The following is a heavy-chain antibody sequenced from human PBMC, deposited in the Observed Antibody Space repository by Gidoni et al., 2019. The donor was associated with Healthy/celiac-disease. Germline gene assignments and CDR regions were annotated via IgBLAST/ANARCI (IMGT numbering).Heavy chain of an antibody. J-gene: IGHJ4*02. CDR3: ARGGYDFWSGYYNYGGFEGFDY. Sequence: EVQLVESGGGLVQPGGSLRLSCAASGFTFRSYDMNWVRQAPGKGLEWVSYISSSGSTIYYADSVKGRFTISRDNAKNSLYLQMNSLRAEDTAVYYCARGGYDFWSGYYNYGGFEGFDYWGQGTLVTVSS. D-gene: IGHD3-3*01. CDR2: ISSSGSTI. V-gene: IGHV3-48*03. CDR1: GFTFRSYD.